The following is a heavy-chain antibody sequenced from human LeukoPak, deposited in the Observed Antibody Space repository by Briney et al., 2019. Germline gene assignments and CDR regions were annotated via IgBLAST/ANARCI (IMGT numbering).Heavy chain of an antibody. J-gene: IGHJ3*02. D-gene: IGHD6-13*01. CDR1: GGSFSGYY. CDR2: INHSGST. V-gene: IGHV4-34*01. Sequence: SETLSLTCAIYGGSFSGYYWNWIRQPPGKGLEWIGEINHSGSTNYNPSLKSRVTISVDTSKNQFSLKLSSVTAADTAVYYCARPKPYSSSWHDAFDIWGQGTMVTVSS. CDR3: ARPKPYSSSWHDAFDI.